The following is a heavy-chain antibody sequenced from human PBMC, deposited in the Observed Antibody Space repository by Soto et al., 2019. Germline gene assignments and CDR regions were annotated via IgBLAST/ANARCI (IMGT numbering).Heavy chain of an antibody. CDR3: AKGWRQGDTAMYPFDY. J-gene: IGHJ4*02. V-gene: IGHV3-9*01. CDR1: GFTFDDYA. Sequence: EVQLVESGGGLVQPGRSLRLSCAASGFTFDDYAMHWVRQAPGKGLEWVSGISWNSGSIGYADSVKGRFTISRDNAKNSLYLQMNSLSAEDTALYYCAKGWRQGDTAMYPFDYWGQGTLVTVSS. D-gene: IGHD5-18*01. CDR2: ISWNSGSI.